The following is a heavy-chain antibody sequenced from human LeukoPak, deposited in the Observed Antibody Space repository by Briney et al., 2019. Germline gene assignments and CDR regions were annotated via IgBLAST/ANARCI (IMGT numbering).Heavy chain of an antibody. CDR3: ARDQHTTIGYYGMDV. CDR1: GFSVGAYA. J-gene: IGHJ6*02. CDR2: ISSSSSYT. D-gene: IGHD4/OR15-4a*01. V-gene: IGHV3-11*06. Sequence: NPGGSLRLSCRASGFSVGAYAMSWIRQAPGKGLEWVSYISSSSSYTNYADSVKGRFTISRDNAKNSLYLQMNSLRAEDTAVYYCARDQHTTIGYYGMDVWGQGTTVTVSS.